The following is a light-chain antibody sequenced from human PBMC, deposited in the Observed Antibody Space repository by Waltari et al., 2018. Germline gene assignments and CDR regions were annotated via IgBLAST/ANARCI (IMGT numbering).Light chain of an antibody. CDR1: SSDVGAYNY. V-gene: IGLV2-14*01. CDR2: EVS. Sequence: QSALTQPASVSGSPGQSITISCPGTSSDVGAYNYVSWYQQVPGKVPNLIIYEVSYRPSGVSNRFSGSRSGNMASLTISGLQAEDEADYYCSSYTRSSTVLFGGGTKVTVL. J-gene: IGLJ2*01. CDR3: SSYTRSSTVL.